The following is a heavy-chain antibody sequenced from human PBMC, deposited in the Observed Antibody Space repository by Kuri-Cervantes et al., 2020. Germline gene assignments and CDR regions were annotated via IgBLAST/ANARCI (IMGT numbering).Heavy chain of an antibody. D-gene: IGHD3-22*01. Sequence: SETLSLTCSVSGHSISSGYYWGWIRQPPGKGLEWIGSIYHSGSTYYNPSLKSRVTISVDTSKNQFSLKLSSVTAADTAVYYCARINYDSSGYYEYYYGMDVWGQGTTVTVSS. CDR2: IYHSGST. CDR1: GHSISSGYY. V-gene: IGHV4-38-2*02. CDR3: ARINYDSSGYYEYYYGMDV. J-gene: IGHJ6*02.